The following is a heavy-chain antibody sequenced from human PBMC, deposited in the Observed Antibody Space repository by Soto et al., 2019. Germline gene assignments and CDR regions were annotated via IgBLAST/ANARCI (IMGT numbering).Heavy chain of an antibody. CDR2: ISWNSGSI. V-gene: IGHV3-9*01. J-gene: IGHJ6*02. CDR1: GFTFDDYA. D-gene: IGHD3-10*01. CDR3: AKDIHKGFGELHYYYYGMDV. Sequence: PGGSLRLSCAASGFTFDDYAMHWVRQAPGKGLEWVSGISWNSGSIGYADSVKGRFTISRDNAKNSLYLQMNSLRAEDTALYYCAKDIHKGFGELHYYYYGMDVWGQGTTVTVSS.